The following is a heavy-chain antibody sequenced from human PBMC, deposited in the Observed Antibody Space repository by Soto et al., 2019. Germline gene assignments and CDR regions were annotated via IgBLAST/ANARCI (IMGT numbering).Heavy chain of an antibody. J-gene: IGHJ4*02. V-gene: IGHV1-46*01. CDR2: INPSSGDT. D-gene: IGHD6-19*01. CDR1: GYTFINYY. Sequence: GASVKVSCKASGYTFINYYLHWVRLAPGQGLEWLGMINPSSGDTTSAQKFQARVTMTRGSSPRTVDLDLSSLRAEDTAVYFCAKLRAKSHIAVAFDYWGQGTLVTVSS. CDR3: AKLRAKSHIAVAFDY.